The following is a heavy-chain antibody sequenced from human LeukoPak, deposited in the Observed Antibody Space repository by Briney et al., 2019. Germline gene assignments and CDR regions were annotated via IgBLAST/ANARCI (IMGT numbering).Heavy chain of an antibody. D-gene: IGHD3-10*01. CDR2: ISYVGSNI. Sequence: GRSLRLSCAASGFTFSSYGMHWVRQAPGKGLEWVAVISYVGSNIYYADSVKGRFTISRDNSKNTLYLQMNSLRAEDTAVYYCAKDRGRGSGSYYLFDYWGQGTLVTVSS. CDR1: GFTFSSYG. V-gene: IGHV3-30*18. CDR3: AKDRGRGSGSYYLFDY. J-gene: IGHJ4*02.